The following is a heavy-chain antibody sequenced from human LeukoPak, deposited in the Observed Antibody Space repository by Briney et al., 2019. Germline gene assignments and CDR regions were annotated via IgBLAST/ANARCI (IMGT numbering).Heavy chain of an antibody. J-gene: IGHJ4*02. CDR2: INHSGST. CDR3: ARRGGGSCYRY. CDR1: GRSFSGYF. D-gene: IGHD2-15*01. V-gene: IGHV4-34*01. Sequence: SETLSLTCAVYGRSFSGYFWSWIRQPPGKGLEWIGEINHSGSTNYNPSLKSRVTISVDTSKNQFSLKLSSVTAADTAVYYCARRGGGSCYRYWGQGTLVTVSS.